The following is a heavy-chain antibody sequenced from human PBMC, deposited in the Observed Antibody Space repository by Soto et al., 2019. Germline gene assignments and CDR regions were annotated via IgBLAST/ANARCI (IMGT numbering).Heavy chain of an antibody. D-gene: IGHD3-22*01. V-gene: IGHV1-46*01. Sequence: QVQLVQSGAEVKKPGASVKVSCKASGYTFTSYYMHWVRQAPGQGLEWMGIINPSGGSTSYAQKFQGRVTMTRDTSTSTVYMELSSLRSEDTAVYYCARGDYYYSSGYRAPYGMDVWGQGTTVTVSS. CDR3: ARGDYYYSSGYRAPYGMDV. CDR2: INPSGGST. CDR1: GYTFTSYY. J-gene: IGHJ6*02.